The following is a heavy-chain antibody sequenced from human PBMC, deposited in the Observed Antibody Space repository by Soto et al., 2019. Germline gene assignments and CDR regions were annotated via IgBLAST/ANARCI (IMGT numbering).Heavy chain of an antibody. CDR2: IWNDGTNK. CDR3: ARDAVLYSGYELDNWFDP. D-gene: IGHD5-12*01. J-gene: IGHJ5*02. CDR1: GFTFSSYG. V-gene: IGHV3-33*01. Sequence: GSLRLSCAASGFTFSSYGMHGVRQAPGKGLEWVAVIWNDGTNKYYGDSVKGRFTVSRDNSKNMLYLQMNSLRGEDTAVYYCARDAVLYSGYELDNWFDPWGQGTAVTVSS.